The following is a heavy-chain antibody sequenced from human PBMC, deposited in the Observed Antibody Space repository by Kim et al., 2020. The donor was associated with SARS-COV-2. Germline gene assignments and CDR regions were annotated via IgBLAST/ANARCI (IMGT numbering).Heavy chain of an antibody. CDR3: AADPSYYDSSGYLMDV. CDR1: GFTFTSSA. CDR2: IVVGSGNT. Sequence: SVKVSCKASGFTFTSSAMQWVRQARGQRLEWIGWIVVGSGNTNYAQKFQERVTITRDMSTSTAYMELSSLRSEDTAVYYCAADPSYYDSSGYLMDVWGQGTTVTVSS. D-gene: IGHD3-22*01. J-gene: IGHJ6*02. V-gene: IGHV1-58*02.